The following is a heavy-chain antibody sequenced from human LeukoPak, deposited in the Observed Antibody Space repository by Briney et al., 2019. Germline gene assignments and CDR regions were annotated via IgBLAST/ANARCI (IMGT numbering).Heavy chain of an antibody. CDR1: GGTFTSYG. V-gene: IGHV1-69*13. CDR2: IIPMFGTA. J-gene: IGHJ3*02. Sequence: ASVKVSCKASGGTFTSYGISWVRQAPGQGLEWVGGIIPMFGTANYAQKFQGGITITADESTSIVYMELNSLRSEDTAVYYCARDNLEYSYGQYAAFDIWGQGTMVTVSS. D-gene: IGHD5-18*01. CDR3: ARDNLEYSYGQYAAFDI.